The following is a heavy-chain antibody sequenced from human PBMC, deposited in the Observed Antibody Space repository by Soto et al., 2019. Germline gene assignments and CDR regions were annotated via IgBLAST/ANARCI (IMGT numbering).Heavy chain of an antibody. V-gene: IGHV4-59*01. J-gene: IGHJ5*02. CDR2: IYYSGST. Sequence: SETLSLTCTVSGGSISSYYWSWIRQPPGKGLEWIGYIYYSGSTNYNPSLKSRVTISVDTSKNQFSLKLSSVTAADTAVYYCARVPHYGGWFDPWGQGTLVTVSS. CDR1: GGSISSYY. D-gene: IGHD4-17*01. CDR3: ARVPHYGGWFDP.